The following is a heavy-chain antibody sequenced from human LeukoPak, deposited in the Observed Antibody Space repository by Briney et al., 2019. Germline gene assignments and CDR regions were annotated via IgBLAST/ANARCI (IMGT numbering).Heavy chain of an antibody. CDR2: ISSSSSYI. CDR3: ARALPSPLENIVVVVAPDY. J-gene: IGHJ4*02. Sequence: GGSLRLSCAASGFTFSSYSMTWVRQAPGKGLEWVSSISSSSSYIYYADSVKGRFTISRDNAKNSLYLQMNSLRAEDTAVYYCARALPSPLENIVVVVAPDYWGQGTLVTVSS. CDR1: GFTFSSYS. D-gene: IGHD2-15*01. V-gene: IGHV3-21*01.